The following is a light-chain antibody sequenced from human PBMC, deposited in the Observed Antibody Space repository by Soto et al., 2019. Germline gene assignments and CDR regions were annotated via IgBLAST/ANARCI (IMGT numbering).Light chain of an antibody. Sequence: EIVMTQSPGTVSLSAGETASLSCRASQNMNNNLAWYQQKPGQAPRLLIYAASTRATDIPPRFSGSGSGTDFTLTISNLQSEDFAVYYCQQYDSGPPVTFGQGTKVDIK. J-gene: IGKJ2*01. CDR1: QNMNNN. CDR2: AAS. CDR3: QQYDSGPPVT. V-gene: IGKV3-15*01.